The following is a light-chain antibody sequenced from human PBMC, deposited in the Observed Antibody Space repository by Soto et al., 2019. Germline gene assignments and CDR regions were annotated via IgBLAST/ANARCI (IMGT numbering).Light chain of an antibody. CDR3: LQDYSYPFT. CDR2: GAS. V-gene: IGKV1-6*01. CDR1: QDIRKD. Sequence: AIQMTQSPSSLSASVGDRVTITCRASQDIRKDLGWYQQKPGKAPKSLVYGASTLQSGVPSRFSGSGSGTAFTLTISSLQPEDFAAYYCLQDYSYPFTFGQGTKLEIK. J-gene: IGKJ2*01.